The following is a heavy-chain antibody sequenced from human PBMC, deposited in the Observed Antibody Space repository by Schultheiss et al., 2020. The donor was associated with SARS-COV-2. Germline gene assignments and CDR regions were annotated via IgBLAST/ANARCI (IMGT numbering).Heavy chain of an antibody. D-gene: IGHD1-14*01. CDR1: GFTFSSYS. Sequence: GGSLRLSCAASGFTFSSYSMNWVRQAPGKGLEWVALIWFDGSDQYYGDSVKGRFTISRDNSKNILYLQMNNVTAEDSAVYFCATNLFTPVGGYFDYWGQGTRVTVSS. CDR2: IWFDGSDQ. V-gene: IGHV3-33*08. J-gene: IGHJ4*02. CDR3: ATNLFTPVGGYFDY.